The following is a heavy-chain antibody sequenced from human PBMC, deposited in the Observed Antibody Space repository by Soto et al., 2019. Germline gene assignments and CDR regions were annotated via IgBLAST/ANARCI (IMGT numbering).Heavy chain of an antibody. CDR1: GFTFSNAW. J-gene: IGHJ4*02. V-gene: IGHV3-15*01. CDR3: TPVGITIFSGLNDY. Sequence: GGSLRLSCAASGFTFSNAWMSWVRQAPGKGLEWVGRIKSKTDGGTTDYAAPVRGRFTISRDDSKNTLYVQMNSLKTEDTAVYYCTPVGITIFSGLNDYWGQGPLVTVSS. D-gene: IGHD3-9*01. CDR2: IKSKTDGGTT.